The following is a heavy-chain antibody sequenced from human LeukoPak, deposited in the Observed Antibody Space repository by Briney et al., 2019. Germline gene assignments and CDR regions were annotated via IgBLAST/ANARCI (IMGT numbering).Heavy chain of an antibody. D-gene: IGHD6-19*01. CDR2: MNPDSGNT. J-gene: IGHJ5*02. Sequence: GASVKVSCKASGYTFTSHDIIWVRQATGQGLEYMGWMNPDSGNTGYARKFQGRVSLTRSTSINTAYMELSSLTSDDTAVYYCARGMQFWLVPLVDHWGQGSLVTVSS. V-gene: IGHV1-8*01. CDR1: GYTFTSHD. CDR3: ARGMQFWLVPLVDH.